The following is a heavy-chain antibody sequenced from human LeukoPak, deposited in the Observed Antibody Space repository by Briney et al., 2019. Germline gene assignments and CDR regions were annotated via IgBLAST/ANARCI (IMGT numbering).Heavy chain of an antibody. Sequence: GGSLRLSCAASGFTFSSYAMHWVRQAPGKGLEWVAVISYDGSNKYYADSVKGRFTISRDNSKNTLYLQMNSLRAEDTAVYYCAGDKAYCSGGSCYPIHGMDVWGQGTTVTVSS. V-gene: IGHV3-30-3*01. CDR1: GFTFSSYA. CDR3: AGDKAYCSGGSCYPIHGMDV. D-gene: IGHD2-15*01. CDR2: ISYDGSNK. J-gene: IGHJ6*02.